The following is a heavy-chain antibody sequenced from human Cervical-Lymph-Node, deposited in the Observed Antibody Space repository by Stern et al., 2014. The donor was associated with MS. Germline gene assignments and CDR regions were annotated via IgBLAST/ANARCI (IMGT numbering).Heavy chain of an antibody. CDR2: FDPEDGDT. D-gene: IGHD3-3*01. V-gene: IGHV1-24*01. J-gene: IGHJ6*02. CDR1: GYTLTDLS. Sequence: VQLVESGAEVKKPGASVKVSCKVSGYTLTDLSMHWVRQAPGKGLEWMGGFDPEDGDTIYAQKFQGRVTMTEDTATDTAYMELSSLRSEDTAVYYCATDRDDFRSGYSAPTKGYGLDVWGQGTTVTVTS. CDR3: ATDRDDFRSGYSAPTKGYGLDV.